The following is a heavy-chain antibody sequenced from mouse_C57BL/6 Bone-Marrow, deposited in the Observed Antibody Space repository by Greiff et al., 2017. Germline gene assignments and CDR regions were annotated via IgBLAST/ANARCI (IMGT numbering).Heavy chain of an antibody. CDR3: TRGAYYFDY. CDR2: IDPETGGT. J-gene: IGHJ2*01. V-gene: IGHV1-15*01. CDR1: GYTFTDYE. Sequence: QVQLQQSGAELVRPGASVTLSCKASGYTFTDYEMHWVKQTPVHGLEWIGAIDPETGGTAYNQKFKGKAILTAEKSSSTAYMELRSLTSEDSAVYYCTRGAYYFDYWGQGTTLTVSS.